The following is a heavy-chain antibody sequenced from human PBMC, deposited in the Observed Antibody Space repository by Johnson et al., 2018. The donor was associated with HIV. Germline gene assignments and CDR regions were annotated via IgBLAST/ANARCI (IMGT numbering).Heavy chain of an antibody. Sequence: MQLVESGGALVKPGGSLRLSCVASGFTFSNAWLSWVRQAAGEGLEWVGRIKSETDGGTTDYAAPVKGRFTISRDDSKNTLYLQMNSLKTEDTAVYYCARESSYSGDAFDIWGQGTMVTVSS. CDR3: ARESSYSGDAFDI. J-gene: IGHJ3*02. V-gene: IGHV3-15*02. CDR2: IKSETDGGTT. CDR1: GFTFSNAW. D-gene: IGHD2-15*01.